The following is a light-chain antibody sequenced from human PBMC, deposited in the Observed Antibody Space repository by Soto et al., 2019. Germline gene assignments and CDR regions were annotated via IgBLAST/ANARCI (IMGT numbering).Light chain of an antibody. CDR1: SSDVGVYNY. CDR2: DVN. Sequence: QSALTQPASVSGSPGQSITISCTGTSSDVGVYNYVSWYQQLPGKAPKLMIYDVNTRPSGVSNRFSGSKSGNTASLTISGLEAEDEADYYCSSYTGSSTFVFGTGTKVTVL. CDR3: SSYTGSSTFV. J-gene: IGLJ1*01. V-gene: IGLV2-14*03.